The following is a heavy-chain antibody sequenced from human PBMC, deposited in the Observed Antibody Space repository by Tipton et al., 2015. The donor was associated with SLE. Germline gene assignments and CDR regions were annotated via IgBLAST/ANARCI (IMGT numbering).Heavy chain of an antibody. D-gene: IGHD2-15*01. CDR2: ISPYNGNT. J-gene: IGHJ6*03. V-gene: IGHV1-18*01. CDR3: AREGPSWYYYYYMDV. CDR1: GYTFTNYG. Sequence: QLVQSGAEVKKPGASVKVSCKASGYTFTNYGISWVRQAPGQGLEWMGWISPYNGNTDSAQNLQGRVTMTADTSTTTAYMELRSLRSDDTAVYYCAREGPSWYYYYYMDVWGKGTTVTVSS.